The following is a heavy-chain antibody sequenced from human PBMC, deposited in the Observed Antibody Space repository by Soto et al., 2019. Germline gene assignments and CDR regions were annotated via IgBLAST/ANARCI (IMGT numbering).Heavy chain of an antibody. CDR3: INSQEYVISSSAFDI. D-gene: IGHD6-6*01. V-gene: IGHV2-5*02. J-gene: IGHJ3*02. CDR1: GFSLSTSGVG. CDR2: IYWVDVK. Sequence: QITLKESGPTLVKPTPTLTLTCTFSGFSLSTSGVGVGWIRQPPGKALGGLALIYWVDVKRYSPSLKSRLTITRDTSKNQVVLTRTNMDPVDPGTYYCINSQEYVISSSAFDIWGQGTMVTVSS.